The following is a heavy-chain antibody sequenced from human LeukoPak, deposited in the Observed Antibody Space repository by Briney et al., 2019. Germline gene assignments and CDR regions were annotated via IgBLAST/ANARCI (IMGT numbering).Heavy chain of an antibody. V-gene: IGHV3-7*01. D-gene: IGHD1-26*01. J-gene: IGHJ4*02. CDR3: AREIPGGAVTLDY. CDR2: IKDDGSEK. Sequence: GGSLRLSCAVPGFTFTGHAMNWVRQALGKGLEWVANIKDDGSEKYYVGSVKGRFTISRDNAKDSLYLQMNSLRAEDSAVYYCAREIPGGAVTLDYWGQGTLVTVSS. CDR1: GFTFTGHA.